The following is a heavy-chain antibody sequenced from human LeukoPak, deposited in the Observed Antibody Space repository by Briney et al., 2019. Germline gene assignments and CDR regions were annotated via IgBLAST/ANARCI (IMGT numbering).Heavy chain of an antibody. Sequence: ASVKVSCKASGYTFTSNYIHWVRQAPGQGLEWMGMIYPRDGSTSYAQKFQGRVTVTRDTSTSTVHMGLSGLRSEDTAVYYYARDQEGFDYWGQGTLVTVSS. CDR2: IYPRDGST. CDR1: GYTFTSNY. CDR3: ARDQEGFDY. V-gene: IGHV1-46*01. J-gene: IGHJ4*02.